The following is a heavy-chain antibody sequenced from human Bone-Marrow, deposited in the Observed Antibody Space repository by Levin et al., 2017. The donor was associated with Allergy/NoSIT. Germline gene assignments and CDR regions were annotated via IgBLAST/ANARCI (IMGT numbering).Heavy chain of an antibody. Sequence: LKISCADSGFPFRNSIMHWVRQAPGKGLEWVTVISSDGSNKHYADTVKGRFTISRDNSKNTLYLQMNSLRGEDTAVYYCATAGESGSYFDNWGQGTLVTVSS. CDR1: GFPFRNSI. V-gene: IGHV3-30*04. D-gene: IGHD1-26*01. J-gene: IGHJ4*02. CDR2: ISSDGSNK. CDR3: ATAGESGSYFDN.